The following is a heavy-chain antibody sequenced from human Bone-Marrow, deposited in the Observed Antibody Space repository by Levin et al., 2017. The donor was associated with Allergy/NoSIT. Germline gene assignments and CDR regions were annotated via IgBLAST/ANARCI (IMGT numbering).Heavy chain of an antibody. CDR2: ISYDGSNK. Sequence: GESLKISCAASGFTFSSYAMHWVRQAPGKGLEWVAVISYDGSNKYYADSVKGRFTISRDNSKNTLYLQMNSLRAEDTAVYYCARVEWLLYFDYWGQGTLVTVSS. J-gene: IGHJ4*02. CDR1: GFTFSSYA. V-gene: IGHV3-30*04. D-gene: IGHD5-12*01. CDR3: ARVEWLLYFDY.